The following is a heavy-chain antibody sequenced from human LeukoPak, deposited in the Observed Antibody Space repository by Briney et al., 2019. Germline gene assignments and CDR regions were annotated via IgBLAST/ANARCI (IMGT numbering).Heavy chain of an antibody. Sequence: GRSVRPSCAASGSTFSISWMSCVRQAPGKWREWVANIKQDGSNKYYVDSVNGRFTISRDNAKNSLYLQMNSLRAEDTAVYYCAKSVAIYFYYGLDVWGQGTTVTVSS. CDR2: IKQDGSNK. CDR3: AKSVAIYFYYGLDV. D-gene: IGHD3-3*01. J-gene: IGHJ6*02. CDR1: GSTFSISW. V-gene: IGHV3-7*03.